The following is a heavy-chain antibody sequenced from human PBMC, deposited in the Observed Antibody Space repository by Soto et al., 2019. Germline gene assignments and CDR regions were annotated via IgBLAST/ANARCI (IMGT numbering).Heavy chain of an antibody. CDR1: GGSISSGGYY. D-gene: IGHD3-3*01. CDR3: ARADYDFWSGLFMDV. J-gene: IGHJ6*02. V-gene: IGHV4-31*03. CDR2: IYYSGST. Sequence: SETLSLTCTVSGGSISSGGYYWSWIRQHPGKGLEWIGYIYYSGSTYYNPSLKSRVTISVDTSKNQFSLKLSSVTAADTAVYYCARADYDFWSGLFMDVWGQGTTVTVSS.